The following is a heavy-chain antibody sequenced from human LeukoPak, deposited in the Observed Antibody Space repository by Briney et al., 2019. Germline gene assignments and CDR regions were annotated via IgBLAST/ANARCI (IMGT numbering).Heavy chain of an antibody. Sequence: GGSLRLSCAASGFTFSGYAMSWVRQAPGKGLERVSTIYADGHTRDAASVKGRFSISRHNSKNTVYLQMDNLRPEDTAVYYCARDRRGEKDFDVWGPGTMVTVSS. V-gene: IGHV3-53*04. CDR1: GFTFSGYA. J-gene: IGHJ3*01. CDR3: ARDRRGEKDFDV. CDR2: IYADGHT.